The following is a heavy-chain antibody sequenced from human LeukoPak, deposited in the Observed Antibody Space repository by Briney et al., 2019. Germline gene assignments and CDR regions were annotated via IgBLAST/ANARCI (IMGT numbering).Heavy chain of an antibody. CDR2: LYHSGST. CDR1: GYSISSSYH. J-gene: IGHJ4*02. Sequence: SETLSLTCTVSGYSISSSYHWGWIRQPPGKGLEWIGRLYHSGSTNYNPSLKSRVTISVDTSNNQFSLKLISVTAADTAVYYCARGGGYWGYWGQGTLVTVSS. V-gene: IGHV4-38-2*02. D-gene: IGHD5-12*01. CDR3: ARGGGYWGY.